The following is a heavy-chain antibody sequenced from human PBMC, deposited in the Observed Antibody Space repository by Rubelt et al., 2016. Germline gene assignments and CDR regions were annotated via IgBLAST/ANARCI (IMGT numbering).Heavy chain of an antibody. CDR1: GASISSNTYY. Sequence: QLQLQESGPGLVKPSETLSLICTVSGASISSNTYYWGWIRQPPGKGLEWIGTIYYSGSTFYNPSLKSRVTISVDTSNNQFSLKLSSVTAADTAVYYCARQVGSGKWYSDLWGRGTLVTVSS. V-gene: IGHV4-39*01. J-gene: IGHJ2*01. CDR2: IYYSGST. D-gene: IGHD1-26*01. CDR3: ARQVGSGKWYSDL.